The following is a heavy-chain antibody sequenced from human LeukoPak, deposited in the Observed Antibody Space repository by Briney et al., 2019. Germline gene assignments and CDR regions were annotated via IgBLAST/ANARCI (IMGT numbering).Heavy chain of an antibody. J-gene: IGHJ4*02. CDR3: ARQERELRYFDWFPEPDYYFDY. CDR2: IYYSGST. D-gene: IGHD3-9*01. CDR1: GVSISSRSYF. V-gene: IGHV4-39*01. Sequence: SETLSLTCTVSGVSISSRSYFWGSLRQPPGKVLEWIGSIYYSGSTYYNPSLKSRVTITVNTSKTQFSLKLSSVTAADTAVYYCARQERELRYFDWFPEPDYYFDYWGQGTLVTVSS.